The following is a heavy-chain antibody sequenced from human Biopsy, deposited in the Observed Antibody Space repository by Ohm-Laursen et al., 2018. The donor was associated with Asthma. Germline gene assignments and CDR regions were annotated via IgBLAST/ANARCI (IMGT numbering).Heavy chain of an antibody. J-gene: IGHJ6*02. V-gene: IGHV1-69*13. CDR3: AREVSTVDYGYYSFAMDV. CDR2: IIPVVGTS. Sequence: ASVKVSCKASGGTFSRYAISWVRQAPGQGLEWMGGIIPVVGTSNYAQKFQGRVTFTEDGSTSSAYMELSSLTSEDSAVYYCAREVSTVDYGYYSFAMDVWGQGTPVTVSS. D-gene: IGHD4-17*01. CDR1: GGTFSRYA.